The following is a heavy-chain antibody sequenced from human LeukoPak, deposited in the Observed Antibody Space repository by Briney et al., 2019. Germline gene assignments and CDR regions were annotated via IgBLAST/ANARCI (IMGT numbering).Heavy chain of an antibody. CDR2: IYIDGIT. CDR1: GGSIRTDGSY. CDR3: ARLFTRAWEYRYGMDV. J-gene: IGHJ6*02. Sequence: SETLSLTCTVSGGSIRTDGSYWAWIRQPPGKGLVWIGSIYIDGITHYNSSLQSRVTLSIDTSKNQFSLKLTSVTAADTAVFYCARLFTRAWEYRYGMDVWGQGTAVTVSS. V-gene: IGHV4-39*01. D-gene: IGHD1-26*01.